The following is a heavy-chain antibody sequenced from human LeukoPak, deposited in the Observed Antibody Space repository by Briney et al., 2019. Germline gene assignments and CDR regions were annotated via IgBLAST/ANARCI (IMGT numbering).Heavy chain of an antibody. CDR1: GCSISSSSYY. CDR3: ARAAPGNGVRYFEWFRQGEYYFDY. D-gene: IGHD3-9*01. J-gene: IGHJ4*02. V-gene: IGHV4-39*07. Sequence: SESLSLSCTVSGCSISSSSYYWGWIRQPPGKGLEWIGSIYDSGSTYYNPSLNSRVTISVDTSKNQFSLKLSSVTAADTAVYYCARAAPGNGVRYFEWFRQGEYYFDYWGQGTLVTVSS. CDR2: IYDSGST.